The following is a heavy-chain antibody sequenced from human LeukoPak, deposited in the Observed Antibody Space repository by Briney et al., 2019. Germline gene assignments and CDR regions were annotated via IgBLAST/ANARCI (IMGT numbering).Heavy chain of an antibody. CDR2: INHSGST. Sequence: SETLSLTCAVYGGSFSGYYWSWIRQPPGKGLEWIGEINHSGSTNYNPSLKSRVTISVDTSKNQFSLKLTSVTAADTALYYCARRSYDSSGYFITDWFDPWGQGTLVTVSS. J-gene: IGHJ5*02. V-gene: IGHV4-34*01. D-gene: IGHD3-22*01. CDR1: GGSFSGYY. CDR3: ARRSYDSSGYFITDWFDP.